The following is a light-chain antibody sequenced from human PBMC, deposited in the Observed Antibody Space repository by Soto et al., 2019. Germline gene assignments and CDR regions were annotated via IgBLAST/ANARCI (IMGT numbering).Light chain of an antibody. J-gene: IGKJ2*01. CDR1: QSVSSSY. CDR3: QQYGTSPQT. V-gene: IGKV3-20*01. Sequence: EIVLTQSPGTLSLSPGERATLSCRASQSVSSSYLAWYQQKPGQAPRLLIYGVSSRATGIPDRFSGSGSGTDFTLTISRLEPEDFAVYYCQQYGTSPQTFGQGTKLEIK. CDR2: GVS.